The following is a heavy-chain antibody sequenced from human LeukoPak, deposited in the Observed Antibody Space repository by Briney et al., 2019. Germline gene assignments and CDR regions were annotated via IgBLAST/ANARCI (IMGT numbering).Heavy chain of an antibody. V-gene: IGHV3-21*04. Sequence: GGSLRLSCAASGFTFSSYSMNWVRQAPGKGLEWVSSISSSSSYIYYADSMKGRFTISRDNAKNSLYLQMNSLRAEDTAVYYCARGYDFWSGYTLDYWGQGTLVTVSS. CDR2: ISSSSSYI. D-gene: IGHD3-3*01. J-gene: IGHJ4*02. CDR3: ARGYDFWSGYTLDY. CDR1: GFTFSSYS.